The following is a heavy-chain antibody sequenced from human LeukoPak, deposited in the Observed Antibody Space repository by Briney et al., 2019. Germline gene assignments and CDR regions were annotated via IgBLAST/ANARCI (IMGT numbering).Heavy chain of an antibody. CDR1: GGSISSYY. CDR2: IYTSGST. V-gene: IGHV4-4*07. CDR3: ARAGYSSRWEVLHFDY. Sequence: SETLSLTCTVSGGSISSYYWSWIRQPAGKGLEWIGRIYTSGSTNYNPSLKSRVTMSVDTSKNQFSLKLSSVTAADTAVYYCARAGYSSRWEVLHFDYWGQGTLVTVSS. D-gene: IGHD6-13*01. J-gene: IGHJ4*02.